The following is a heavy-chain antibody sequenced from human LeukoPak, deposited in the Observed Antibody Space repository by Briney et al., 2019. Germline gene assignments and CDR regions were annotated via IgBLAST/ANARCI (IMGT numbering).Heavy chain of an antibody. D-gene: IGHD3-3*01. V-gene: IGHV3-64*01. CDR1: GFTFSNYD. CDR3: ARVRNYDFWSGYDS. J-gene: IGHJ4*02. CDR2: SRSDGRNT. Sequence: GGSLRLSCASSGFTFSNYDMHWVRQAPGKGLEYVSASRSDGRNTYYANTVKGRFNITRDNSKNTLYLQMGSLRAEDMAVYYCARVRNYDFWSGYDSWGQGTLVTVSS.